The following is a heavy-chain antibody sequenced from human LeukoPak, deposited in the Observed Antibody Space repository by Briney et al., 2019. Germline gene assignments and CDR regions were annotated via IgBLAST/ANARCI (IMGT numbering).Heavy chain of an antibody. J-gene: IGHJ5*02. Sequence: SETLSLTCTVSGGSISRNAYSWGWIRQPPGKGLEWIATIYYSGSAFYNPSLKSRVTISVDTSKNQFSLKLSSVTAADTAVYYCARHGTAAGTISWFDPWGQGTLVTVSS. CDR1: GGSISRNAYS. V-gene: IGHV4-39*01. CDR2: IYYSGSA. D-gene: IGHD6-13*01. CDR3: ARHGTAAGTISWFDP.